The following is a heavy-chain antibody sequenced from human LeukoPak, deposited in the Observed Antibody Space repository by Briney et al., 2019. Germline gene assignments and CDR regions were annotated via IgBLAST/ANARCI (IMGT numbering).Heavy chain of an antibody. CDR2: IYYSGST. Sequence: SETLSLTCTVSGGSNSSSSYYWGWIRQPPGKGLEWIGSIYYSGSTYYNPSLKSRVTISVDTSKSQFSLKLSSVTAADTAVYYCARPRDHDSSGYYLYWGQGTLVTVSS. D-gene: IGHD3-22*01. V-gene: IGHV4-39*01. J-gene: IGHJ4*02. CDR3: ARPRDHDSSGYYLY. CDR1: GGSNSSSSYY.